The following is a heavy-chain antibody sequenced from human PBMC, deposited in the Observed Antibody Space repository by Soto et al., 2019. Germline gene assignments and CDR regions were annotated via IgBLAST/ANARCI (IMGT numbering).Heavy chain of an antibody. V-gene: IGHV3-30-3*01. D-gene: IGHD6-6*01. CDR1: GFTFSSYA. Sequence: QVQLVESGGGVVQPGRSLRLSCAASGFTFSSYAMHWVRQAPGKGLEWVAVISYDGSNKYYADSVKGRFTISRDNSKNTLYMQMNSLRAEDTAVYYCARSYSSSSGYYGMDVWGQGTTVTVSS. J-gene: IGHJ6*02. CDR3: ARSYSSSSGYYGMDV. CDR2: ISYDGSNK.